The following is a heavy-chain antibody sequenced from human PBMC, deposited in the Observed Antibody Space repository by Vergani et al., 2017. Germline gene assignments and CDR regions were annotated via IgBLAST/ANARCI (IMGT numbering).Heavy chain of an antibody. CDR1: GGSMSGYY. CDR2: MYHSGST. D-gene: IGHD3-10*01. Sequence: QVRLQESGPGLVKPSETLSLTCSVSGGSMSGYYWSWIRQPPGKELEWIGYMYHSGSTNYNPSLETRVTISGDTSKNQFSLKLNSVTAADTAVYYCGGVAVFYGLGSRLLDLWGQGILVTVSS. CDR3: GGVAVFYGLGSRLLDL. J-gene: IGHJ5*02. V-gene: IGHV4-59*01.